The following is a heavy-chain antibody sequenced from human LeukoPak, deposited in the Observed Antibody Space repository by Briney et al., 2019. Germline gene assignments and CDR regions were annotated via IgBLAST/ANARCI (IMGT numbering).Heavy chain of an antibody. CDR3: ARRMDQYSLALDY. J-gene: IGHJ4*02. CDR2: ISYDGSNK. D-gene: IGHD4-11*01. CDR1: GFTFSSYA. Sequence: GGSLRLSCAASGFTFSSYAMHWVRQAPGKGLEWVAVISYDGSNKYYADSVKCRFSISRDNSKNTLYLQMNSLRDEDTAVYYCARRMDQYSLALDYWGQGTLVTVSS. V-gene: IGHV3-30-3*01.